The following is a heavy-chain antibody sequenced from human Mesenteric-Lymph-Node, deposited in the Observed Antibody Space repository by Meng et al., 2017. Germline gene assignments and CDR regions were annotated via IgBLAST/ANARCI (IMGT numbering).Heavy chain of an antibody. V-gene: IGHV1-69*06. CDR3: ARDGDVLLWFGELDY. Sequence: SVKVACKASGGTFSSYAISWVRQAPGQGLEWMGGIIPIFGTANYAQKFQGRVTITADKSTSTAYMELSSLRSEDTAVYYCARDGDVLLWFGELDYWGQGTLVTVSS. CDR2: IIPIFGTA. CDR1: GGTFSSYA. J-gene: IGHJ4*02. D-gene: IGHD3-10*01.